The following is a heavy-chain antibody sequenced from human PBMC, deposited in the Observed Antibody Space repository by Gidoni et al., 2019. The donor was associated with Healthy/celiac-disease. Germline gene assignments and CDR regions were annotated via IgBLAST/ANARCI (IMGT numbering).Heavy chain of an antibody. D-gene: IGHD3-10*01. V-gene: IGHV4-34*01. Sequence: QVQLQQWGAGLLKPSETLYLTCAVYGGSFSGYYWSWIRQPPGKGLEWIGEINHSGSTNYNPSLKSRVTISVDTSKNQFSLKLSSVTAADTAVYYCARSLKSAELGQGYFDYWGQGTLVTVSS. CDR2: INHSGST. CDR3: ARSLKSAELGQGYFDY. CDR1: GGSFSGYY. J-gene: IGHJ4*02.